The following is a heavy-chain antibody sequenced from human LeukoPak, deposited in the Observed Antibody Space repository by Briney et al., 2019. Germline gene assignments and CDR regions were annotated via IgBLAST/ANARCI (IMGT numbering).Heavy chain of an antibody. D-gene: IGHD4-17*01. CDR2: ISSSGSTI. J-gene: IGHJ6*02. CDR1: GFTFSDYY. V-gene: IGHV3-11*04. CDR3: ARSTVTTGAYYYGMDV. Sequence: GGSLRLSCAASGFTFSDYYMSWIRQAPGKGLEWVSYISSSGSTIYYADSVKGRFTISRDNAKNSLYLQMNSLRAEDTAVYYCARSTVTTGAYYYGMDVWGQGTTVTVSS.